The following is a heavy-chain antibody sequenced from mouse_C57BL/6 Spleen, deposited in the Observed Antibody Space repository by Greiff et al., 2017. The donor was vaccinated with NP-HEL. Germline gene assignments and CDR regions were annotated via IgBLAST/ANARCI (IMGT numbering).Heavy chain of an antibody. Sequence: QVQLQQPGAELVKPGASVKMSCKASGYTFTSYWITWVKQRPGQGLEWIGDIYPGSGSTNYNEKFKSKATLTVDTSSSTAYMQLSSLTSEDSAVYYCARARFITTVVEGYFDVWGTGTTVTVSS. CDR3: ARARFITTVVEGYFDV. J-gene: IGHJ1*03. CDR1: GYTFTSYW. D-gene: IGHD1-1*01. V-gene: IGHV1-55*01. CDR2: IYPGSGST.